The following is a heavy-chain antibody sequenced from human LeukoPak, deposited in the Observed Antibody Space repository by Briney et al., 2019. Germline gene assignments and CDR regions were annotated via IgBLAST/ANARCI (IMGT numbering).Heavy chain of an antibody. CDR3: AKEYTGTFSPFPSYFDN. CDR1: GFTFSNYW. J-gene: IGHJ4*02. D-gene: IGHD1-26*01. V-gene: IGHV3-74*01. CDR2: ISSSGNTR. Sequence: PGGSLRLSCAASGFTFSNYWMHWVRQAPGKGLVWVSRISSSGNTRNYADSVKGRFTISRDNAESTLYLQMNSLRAEDTATYYCAKEYTGTFSPFPSYFDNWGQGTLVTVSS.